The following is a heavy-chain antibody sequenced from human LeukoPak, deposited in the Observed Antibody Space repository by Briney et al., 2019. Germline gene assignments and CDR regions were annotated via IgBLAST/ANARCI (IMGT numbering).Heavy chain of an antibody. Sequence: SETLSLTCTVSGGSISSYYWSWIRQPAGKGLEWIGRIYATGSTNYNPSLKSRVTMSVDTSKNQFSLKLTSVTAADTAVYYCARVYSGTDRAFDIWGQGTMVTVSS. V-gene: IGHV4-4*07. CDR3: ARVYSGTDRAFDI. J-gene: IGHJ3*02. CDR2: IYATGST. CDR1: GGSISSYY. D-gene: IGHD1-26*01.